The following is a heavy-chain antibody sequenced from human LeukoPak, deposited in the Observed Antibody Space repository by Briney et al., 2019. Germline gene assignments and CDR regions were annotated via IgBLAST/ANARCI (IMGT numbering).Heavy chain of an antibody. Sequence: PGGSLRLSCAASGFTFTSYAMTWVRQAPGKGLEWVSGISGSGRGTYYTDSVKGRFTISRDNSKNTLYLQMNSLRAEDTALYFCAKAPYYDILTGWCYFDSWGQGTLVTVSS. J-gene: IGHJ4*02. CDR1: GFTFTSYA. CDR3: AKAPYYDILTGWCYFDS. V-gene: IGHV3-23*01. CDR2: ISGSGRGT. D-gene: IGHD3-9*01.